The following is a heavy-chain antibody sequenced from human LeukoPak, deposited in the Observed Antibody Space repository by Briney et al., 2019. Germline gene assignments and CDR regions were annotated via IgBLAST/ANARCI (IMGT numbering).Heavy chain of an antibody. Sequence: SETLSLTCTVSGGSISSGDYYWGWIRQPPGKGLEWIGSIYYSGSTYYNPSLKSRVTISVDTSKNQFSLKLSSVTAADTAVYYCASLKKSNYCSSTSCFRRYFDYWGQGTLVTVSS. CDR1: GGSISSGDYY. J-gene: IGHJ4*02. CDR2: IYYSGST. V-gene: IGHV4-39*01. CDR3: ASLKKSNYCSSTSCFRRYFDY. D-gene: IGHD2-2*01.